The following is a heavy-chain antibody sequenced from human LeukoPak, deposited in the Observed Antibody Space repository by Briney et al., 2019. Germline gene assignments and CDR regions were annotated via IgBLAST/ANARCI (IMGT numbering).Heavy chain of an antibody. CDR3: ARDVGVGATTAGY. J-gene: IGHJ4*02. V-gene: IGHV3-48*01. D-gene: IGHD1-26*01. Sequence: GGSLRLSCAASGFTFSSYSMNWVRQAPGKGLERVSYISSSSSTIYYADSVKGRFTISRDNAKNSLYLQMNSLRAEDTAVYYCARDVGVGATTAGYWGQGTLVTVSS. CDR1: GFTFSSYS. CDR2: ISSSSSTI.